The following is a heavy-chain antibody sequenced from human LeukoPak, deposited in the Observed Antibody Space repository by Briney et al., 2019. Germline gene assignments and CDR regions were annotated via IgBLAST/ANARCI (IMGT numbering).Heavy chain of an antibody. CDR3: ARAQSLTAPAGTFANS. CDR2: INPNSGGT. Sequence: ASVKVSCKASGYTFTGYFLHWVRRAPGQGFEWMGWINPNSGGTYYTQRFQGRVTMTRDTSISTAYMELSSLRSDDTAVYYCARAQSLTAPAGTFANSWGQGTLVTVSS. J-gene: IGHJ4*02. D-gene: IGHD6-13*01. CDR1: GYTFTGYF. V-gene: IGHV1-2*02.